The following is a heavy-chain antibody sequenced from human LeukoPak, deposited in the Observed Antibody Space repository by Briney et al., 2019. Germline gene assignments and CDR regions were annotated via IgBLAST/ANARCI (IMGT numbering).Heavy chain of an antibody. CDR2: IYYSGST. D-gene: IGHD4-17*01. J-gene: IGHJ4*02. Sequence: SETLSLTCTVSGGSISRSSYYWGWIRQPPGKGLEWIGSIYYSGSTYYNPSLKSRVTISVDTSKNQFSLKLSSVTAADTAVYYCARDSAVTTVTKPGYWGQGTLVTVSS. CDR3: ARDSAVTTVTKPGY. V-gene: IGHV4-39*07. CDR1: GGSISRSSYY.